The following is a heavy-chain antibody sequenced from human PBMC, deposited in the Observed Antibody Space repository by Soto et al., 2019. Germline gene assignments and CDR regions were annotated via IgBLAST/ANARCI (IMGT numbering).Heavy chain of an antibody. D-gene: IGHD3-10*01. J-gene: IGHJ4*02. Sequence: GGSLRLSCAASGFTFSSYGIHGVRQAPGKGLEWVAVIWYDGSNKYYADSVKGRFTISRDNSKNTLYLQMNSLRAEDTAVYYCARDSTGSGSYLDYWGQGTLVTVSS. CDR1: GFTFSSYG. V-gene: IGHV3-33*01. CDR2: IWYDGSNK. CDR3: ARDSTGSGSYLDY.